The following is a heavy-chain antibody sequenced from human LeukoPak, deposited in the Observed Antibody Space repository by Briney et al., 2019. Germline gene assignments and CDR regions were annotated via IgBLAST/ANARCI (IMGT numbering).Heavy chain of an antibody. J-gene: IGHJ4*02. D-gene: IGHD6-19*01. Sequence: PSETLSLTCAVSGGSISSGGYSWSWIRQPPGKGLEWIGYMYYSGSTNYNPSLKSRVTISVDTSKNQFSLKLSSVTAADTAVYYCARGAVAYYYFDNWGQGTLVTVSS. CDR1: GGSISSGGYS. V-gene: IGHV4-61*08. CDR3: ARGAVAYYYFDN. CDR2: MYYSGST.